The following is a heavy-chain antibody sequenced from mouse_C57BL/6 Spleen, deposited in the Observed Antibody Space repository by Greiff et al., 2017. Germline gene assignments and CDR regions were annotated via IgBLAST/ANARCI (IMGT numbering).Heavy chain of an antibody. CDR3: ARRGGYDGWYFDV. J-gene: IGHJ1*03. D-gene: IGHD2-2*01. Sequence: VQLQQPGAELVKPGASVKLSCKASGYTFTSYWMQWVKQRPGQGLEWIGEIDPSDSYTNYNQKFKGKATLTVDTSSSTAYMQLSSLTSEDSAVYYCARRGGYDGWYFDVWGTGTTVTVSS. CDR2: IDPSDSYT. V-gene: IGHV1-50*01. CDR1: GYTFTSYW.